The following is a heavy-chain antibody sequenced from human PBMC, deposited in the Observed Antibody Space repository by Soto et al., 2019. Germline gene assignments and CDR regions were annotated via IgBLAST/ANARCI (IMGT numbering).Heavy chain of an antibody. V-gene: IGHV4-31*03. Sequence: QVQLQESGPGLVKPSQTLSLECTVSGGSISSGDYYWSWIRQLPGKGLEWIGYIYNSGSTYYNPSLKNRVTISVDTSESQFSLKLSSVTAADTAVYYCAREGYNYNGMDVWGRGTTVTVSS. CDR2: IYNSGST. CDR3: AREGYNYNGMDV. CDR1: GGSISSGDYY. J-gene: IGHJ6*02.